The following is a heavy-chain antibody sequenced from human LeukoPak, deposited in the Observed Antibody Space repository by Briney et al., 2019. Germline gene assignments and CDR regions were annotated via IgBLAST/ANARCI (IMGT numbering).Heavy chain of an antibody. CDR3: ARREYSSGWLGDNWFDP. D-gene: IGHD6-19*01. J-gene: IGHJ5*02. CDR1: GGSISSSSYY. V-gene: IGHV4-39*01. Sequence: SETLSLTCTVSGGSISSSSYYWGWIRQPPGKGLEWIGSIYYSGSTYYNPSLKSRVSISVDTSKNLFSLKLSSVTAADTAVYYCARREYSSGWLGDNWFDPWGQGTLVTVSS. CDR2: IYYSGST.